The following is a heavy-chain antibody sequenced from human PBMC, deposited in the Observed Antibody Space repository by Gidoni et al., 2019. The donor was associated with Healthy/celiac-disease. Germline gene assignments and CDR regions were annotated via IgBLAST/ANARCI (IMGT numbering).Heavy chain of an antibody. CDR1: GYTSTGYS. V-gene: IGHV1-2*02. Sequence: QVQLVQSGPEVKKPGASVKGSCQASGYTSTGYSMHWVRQAPGQGPEGMGWINPNSGGTNYAQKFQGRVTMTRDTSISTAYMELSRLRSDDTAVYYCASLGDGYNFSSEPDYWGQGTLVTVSS. J-gene: IGHJ4*02. D-gene: IGHD5-12*01. CDR2: INPNSGGT. CDR3: ASLGDGYNFSSEPDY.